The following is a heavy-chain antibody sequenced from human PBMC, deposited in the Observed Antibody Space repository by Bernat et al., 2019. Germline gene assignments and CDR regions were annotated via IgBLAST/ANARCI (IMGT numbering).Heavy chain of an antibody. CDR2: INHGGST. CDR1: VESFSGHY. D-gene: IGHD6-13*01. Sequence: QVQLQQWGAGLLKPSGTLSLTCAVYVESFSGHYWSWIRQPPGKGLEWIGEINHGGSTNYNPSLKSRVTMSVDTSKNQFSLKLSSVTAADTAVYYCARGAAAGPRFDYWGQGTHVTVSS. CDR3: ARGAAAGPRFDY. J-gene: IGHJ4*02. V-gene: IGHV4-34*01.